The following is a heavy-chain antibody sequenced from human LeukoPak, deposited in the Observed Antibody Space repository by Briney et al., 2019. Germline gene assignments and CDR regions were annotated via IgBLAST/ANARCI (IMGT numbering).Heavy chain of an antibody. Sequence: GASLQISCKGSGYSFTSYWIGWVRQLPGKGLEWMGIIYPGDSDTRYSPSFQGQVTISADKSISTAYLQWSSLKASDTAMYYCARAGDVNWFDPWGQGTLVTVSS. CDR2: IYPGDSDT. V-gene: IGHV5-51*01. J-gene: IGHJ5*02. CDR3: ARAGDVNWFDP. CDR1: GYSFTSYW.